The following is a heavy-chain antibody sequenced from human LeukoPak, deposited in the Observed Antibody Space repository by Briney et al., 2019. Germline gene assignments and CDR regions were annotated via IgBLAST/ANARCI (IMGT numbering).Heavy chain of an antibody. Sequence: ASVKVSCKASGYTLTSYDINWVRQATGQGLEWMGWMNPNSGKTGYAQKFQGRITITRNTSISTAYMELSSLRSEDTAVYYCARRFSSSWYSDFDYWGQGTLVTVSS. CDR1: GYTLTSYD. J-gene: IGHJ4*02. V-gene: IGHV1-8*01. D-gene: IGHD6-13*01. CDR3: ARRFSSSWYSDFDY. CDR2: MNPNSGKT.